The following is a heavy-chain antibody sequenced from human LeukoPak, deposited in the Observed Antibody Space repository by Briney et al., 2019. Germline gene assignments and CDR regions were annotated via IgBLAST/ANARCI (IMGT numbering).Heavy chain of an antibody. J-gene: IGHJ4*02. CDR3: TRDVRPNAGGQTMARGVTTFSDY. D-gene: IGHD3-10*01. CDR1: GFTFSNAW. CDR2: IKSKTDGGTT. V-gene: IGHV3-15*01. Sequence: GGSLRLSCAASGFTFSNAWMSWVRQAPGKGLEWVGRIKSKTDGGTTDYAAPVKGRFTISRDDSKNTLYLQMNSLKTEDTAVYYCTRDVRPNAGGQTMARGVTTFSDYWGQGTLVTVSS.